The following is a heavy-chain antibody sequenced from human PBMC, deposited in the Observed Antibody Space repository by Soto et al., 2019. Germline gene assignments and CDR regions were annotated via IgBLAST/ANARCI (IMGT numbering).Heavy chain of an antibody. V-gene: IGHV5-51*01. CDR3: ARSDCRGISFAIWGFDF. J-gene: IGHJ4*02. Sequence: PGESLKISCKGSGYTFTSYWIAWVRQMPGKGLEWMGIIYPGDSDTRYSPSFQGQVTISADKSTSTAYLQWGSLRASDTAMYYCARSDCRGISFAIWGFDFWGQGTLVTVSS. CDR2: IYPGDSDT. D-gene: IGHD2-15*01. CDR1: GYTFTSYW.